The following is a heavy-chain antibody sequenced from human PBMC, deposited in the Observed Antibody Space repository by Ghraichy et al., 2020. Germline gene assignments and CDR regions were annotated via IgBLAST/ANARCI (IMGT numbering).Heavy chain of an antibody. Sequence: LTCAASGFIFSSSWMTWVRQAPGKGLEWVANIKPDGSDKHYVDSVKGRFTISRDNAENSLYLQMNSLIADDTAVYYCARDPYSGNYGGFDYWSQGTLVTVSS. J-gene: IGHJ4*02. CDR2: IKPDGSDK. CDR1: GFIFSSSW. D-gene: IGHD1-26*01. CDR3: ARDPYSGNYGGFDY. V-gene: IGHV3-7*01.